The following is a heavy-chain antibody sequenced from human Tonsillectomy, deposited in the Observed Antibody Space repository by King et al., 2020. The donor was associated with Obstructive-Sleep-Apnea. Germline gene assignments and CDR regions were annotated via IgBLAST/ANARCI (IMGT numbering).Heavy chain of an antibody. V-gene: IGHV1-8*01. D-gene: IGHD1-26*01. Sequence: QLVQSGAEVKKPGASVKVSCKPSGYTFTSYDINWVRQATGQGLEWMGWMNPNSGNTGYAQKFQGRVTMTRNTSISTAYMELSSLRSEDTAVYYCARGPDATDFLGASYWGQGTLVTVSS. J-gene: IGHJ4*02. CDR3: ARGPDATDFLGASY. CDR1: GYTFTSYD. CDR2: MNPNSGNT.